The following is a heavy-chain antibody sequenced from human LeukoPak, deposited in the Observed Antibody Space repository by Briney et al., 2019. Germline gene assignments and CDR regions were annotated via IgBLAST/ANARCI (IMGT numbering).Heavy chain of an antibody. CDR3: ARHIPVSYDAFDL. D-gene: IGHD6-19*01. J-gene: IGHJ3*01. CDR2: VYFTGRT. Sequence: SETLSLTCTVSGGSITGYYWSWIRQPPGKGLEWIAYVYFTGRTLYNPSLESRVTISVDTSKTQFSLRLTSVTTADTAVYYCARHIPVSYDAFDLWGRGTTVTVSS. V-gene: IGHV4-59*08. CDR1: GGSITGYY.